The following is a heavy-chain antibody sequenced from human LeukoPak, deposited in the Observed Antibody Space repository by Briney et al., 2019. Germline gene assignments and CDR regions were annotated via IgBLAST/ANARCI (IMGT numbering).Heavy chain of an antibody. CDR1: GFAFSSYS. CDR3: ARDRVVSGRFGEVAS. J-gene: IGHJ5*01. D-gene: IGHD3-10*01. Sequence: KPGGSLRLSCAASGFAFSSYSMNWVRQAPGKGLEWVSIISSSSTYIYYADSVKGRFTISRDDAKNSLYLQMSSLRADDTAVYYCARDRVVSGRFGEVASWGQGTLVTVSS. V-gene: IGHV3-21*01. CDR2: ISSSSTYI.